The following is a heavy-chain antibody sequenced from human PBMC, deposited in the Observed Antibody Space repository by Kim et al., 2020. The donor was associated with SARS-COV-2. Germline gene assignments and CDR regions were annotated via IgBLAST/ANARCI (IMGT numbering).Heavy chain of an antibody. CDR3: ARGSLYFDD. CDR1: GGSISNFY. J-gene: IGHJ4*02. CDR2: IYYNGDT. Sequence: SETLSLTCAVSGGSISNFYWNWLRQPPGKTLEWIGYIYYNGDTVYNPSLKSRGTITLDTPKMQFSLKVNSLTTADTAVYFFARGSLYFDDWGQGARVTVS. V-gene: IGHV4-59*01.